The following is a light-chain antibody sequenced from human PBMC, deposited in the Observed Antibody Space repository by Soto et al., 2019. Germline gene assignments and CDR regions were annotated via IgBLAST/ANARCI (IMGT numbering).Light chain of an antibody. Sequence: DIQMTQSTSTLSASVGDRVTITCRASQSSSNFLNWYQQKPGKAPKLLIYAASRLQSGVPSRFSGSGSGTDFALTISSLQPEDFATYYCQQTHTIPITFGQGTRLEVK. CDR3: QQTHTIPIT. CDR1: QSSSNF. CDR2: AAS. V-gene: IGKV1-39*01. J-gene: IGKJ5*01.